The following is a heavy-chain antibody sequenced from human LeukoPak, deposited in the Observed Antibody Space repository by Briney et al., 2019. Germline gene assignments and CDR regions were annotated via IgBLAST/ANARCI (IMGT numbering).Heavy chain of an antibody. CDR2: INPNSGGA. D-gene: IGHD1-26*01. J-gene: IGHJ4*02. CDR3: ARPGAVWNFDY. Sequence: ASVKVSCKPSVYTFIDYYLHWVRQAPGQGPEWMGWINPNSGGATYAQNFQGRVTMTRDTSISAAYMEPNRLTSDDTAVYYCARPGAVWNFDYWGQGTLVAVCS. CDR1: VYTFIDYY. V-gene: IGHV1-2*02.